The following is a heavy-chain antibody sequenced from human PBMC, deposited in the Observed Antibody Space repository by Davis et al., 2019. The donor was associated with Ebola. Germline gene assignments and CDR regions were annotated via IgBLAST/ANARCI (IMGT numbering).Heavy chain of an antibody. J-gene: IGHJ5*02. CDR1: GGSVSSASYY. CDR3: ARDLGPVSGKGLDP. D-gene: IGHD6-19*01. CDR2: IYYNGNI. Sequence: MPSETLSLTCTVSGGSVSSASYYWTWIRQPPGKGLEWIGYIYYNGNINYNPSLKSRVTISLDTSKNQFSMKLTSVTAADTAVYYCARDLGPVSGKGLDPWGQGTLVTVSS. V-gene: IGHV4-61*01.